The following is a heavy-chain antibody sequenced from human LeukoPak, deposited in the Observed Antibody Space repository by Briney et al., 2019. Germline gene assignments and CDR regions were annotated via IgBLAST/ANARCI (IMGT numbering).Heavy chain of an antibody. Sequence: SVKVSCKASGGTFSSYAICWVRQAPGQGLEWMGGIIPIFGTANYAQKFQGRVTITADESTSTAYMELSSLRSEDTAVYYCARLAAAENAFDIWGQGTMATVSS. CDR3: ARLAAAENAFDI. CDR1: GGTFSSYA. V-gene: IGHV1-69*13. D-gene: IGHD6-13*01. CDR2: IIPIFGTA. J-gene: IGHJ3*02.